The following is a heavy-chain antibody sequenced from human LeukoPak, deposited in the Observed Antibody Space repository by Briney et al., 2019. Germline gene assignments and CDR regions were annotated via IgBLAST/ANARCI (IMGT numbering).Heavy chain of an antibody. J-gene: IGHJ5*02. CDR2: ISYDGSNK. V-gene: IGHV3-30*04. Sequence: GRSLRLSCAASGFTFSSYAMHWVRQAPGKGLERVAVISYDGSNKYYADSVKGRFTISRDNSKNTLYLQMNSLRAEDTAVYYCARSGSGTMVRGGFDPWGQGTLVTVSS. CDR1: GFTFSSYA. CDR3: ARSGSGTMVRGGFDP. D-gene: IGHD3-10*01.